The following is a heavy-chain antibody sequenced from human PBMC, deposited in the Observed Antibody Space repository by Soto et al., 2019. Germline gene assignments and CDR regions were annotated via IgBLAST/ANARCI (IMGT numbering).Heavy chain of an antibody. CDR2: TRNKANSYTT. D-gene: IGHD5-18*01. CDR3: ARGVDTAMVY. Sequence: EVQLVESGGGLVQPGGSLRLSCAASGFTFSDHYMDWVRQAPGKGLEWVGRTRNKANSYTTEYAASVKGRFTISRDDSKNSLYLQMNSLKTEDTAVYYCARGVDTAMVYWGQGTTVTVSS. V-gene: IGHV3-72*01. CDR1: GFTFSDHY. J-gene: IGHJ6*02.